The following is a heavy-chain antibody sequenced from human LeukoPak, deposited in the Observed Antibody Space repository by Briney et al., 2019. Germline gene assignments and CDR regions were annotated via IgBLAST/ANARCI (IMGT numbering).Heavy chain of an antibody. D-gene: IGHD5-24*01. CDR2: INHSGST. CDR3: AKGDGYNHDAFDI. CDR1: GGSFSGYY. V-gene: IGHV4-34*01. Sequence: SETLSLTCAVYGGSFSGYYWSWIRQPPGKGLEWIGEINHSGSTNYNPSLKSRVTISVDTSKNQFSLKLSSVTAADTAVYYCAKGDGYNHDAFDIWGQGTMVTVSS. J-gene: IGHJ3*02.